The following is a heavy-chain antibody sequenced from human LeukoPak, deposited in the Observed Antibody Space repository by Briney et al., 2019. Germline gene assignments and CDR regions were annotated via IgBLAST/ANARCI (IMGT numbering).Heavy chain of an antibody. Sequence: GSLRLSCAASGLTFSSYWMSWVRQAPGKGLEWIGSIYYSGSTYYNPSLKSRVTISVDTSKNQFSLKLSSVTAADTAVYYCARLRRDGYNWGRGTLVTVSS. CDR2: IYYSGST. D-gene: IGHD5-24*01. J-gene: IGHJ4*02. CDR3: ARLRRDGYN. V-gene: IGHV4-39*01. CDR1: GLTFSSYW.